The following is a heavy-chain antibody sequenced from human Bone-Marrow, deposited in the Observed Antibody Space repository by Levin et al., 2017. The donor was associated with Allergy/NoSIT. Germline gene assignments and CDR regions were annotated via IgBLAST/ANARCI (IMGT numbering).Heavy chain of an antibody. J-gene: IGHJ5*02. Sequence: KISCKASGGTFTNFAISWVRQAPGQGLEWMGSVIPIFGTTHYAKNFQGRGTMTADISTNTAFMELSGLRSDDTAIYFCARALPGYSPVYSWFDHWGQGTQVTVSS. CDR3: ARALPGYSPVYSWFDH. CDR1: GGTFTNFA. V-gene: IGHV1-69*06. D-gene: IGHD5-18*01. CDR2: VIPIFGTT.